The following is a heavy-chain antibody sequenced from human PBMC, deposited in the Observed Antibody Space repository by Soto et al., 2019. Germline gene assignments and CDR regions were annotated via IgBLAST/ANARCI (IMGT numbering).Heavy chain of an antibody. Sequence: SETLSLTFTVSGGSVSTGSYDWSWIRQPPGKGLEWIGKIFFTGSAHYNPSLRNRVTMSVDTSKDQFSLTLTSVTAADTAVYYCARDGHGMDVWGQGTTVTVSS. CDR2: IFFTGSA. CDR1: GGSVSTGSYD. CDR3: ARDGHGMDV. V-gene: IGHV4-61*01. J-gene: IGHJ6*02.